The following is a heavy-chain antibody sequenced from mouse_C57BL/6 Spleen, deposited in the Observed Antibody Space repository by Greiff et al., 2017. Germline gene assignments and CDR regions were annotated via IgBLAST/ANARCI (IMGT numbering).Heavy chain of an antibody. CDR2: IYPGSGST. CDR3: ARGVYYDPWYFDV. Sequence: VQLQQPGAELVKPGASVKMSCKASGYTFTSYWITWVKQRPGQGLEWIGDIYPGSGSTNYNEKFNSKATLTVDTSSSTADMQLSRRTSEDSAVYYCARGVYYDPWYFDVWGTGTTVTVSS. CDR1: GYTFTSYW. D-gene: IGHD2-4*01. V-gene: IGHV1-55*01. J-gene: IGHJ1*03.